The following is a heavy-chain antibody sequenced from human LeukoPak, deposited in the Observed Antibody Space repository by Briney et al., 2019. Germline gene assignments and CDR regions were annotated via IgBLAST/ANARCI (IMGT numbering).Heavy chain of an antibody. CDR1: GFTFSSYA. Sequence: GGSLRLSCAASGFTFSSYAMSWVRQAPGKGLEWVSAISGSGGSTYYADSVKGRFTISRDNSKNTLYLQMNSLRAEGTAVYYCARGSPGDYYYYGMDVWGQGTTVTVSS. V-gene: IGHV3-23*01. CDR2: ISGSGGST. J-gene: IGHJ6*02. D-gene: IGHD3-10*01. CDR3: ARGSPGDYYYYGMDV.